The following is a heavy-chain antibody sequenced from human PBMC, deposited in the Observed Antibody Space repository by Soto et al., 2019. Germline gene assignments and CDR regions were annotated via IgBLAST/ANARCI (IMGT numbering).Heavy chain of an antibody. CDR3: AHSVVAGLGYYFDY. D-gene: IGHD6-19*01. V-gene: IGHV2-5*02. J-gene: IGHJ4*02. CDR1: GFSLSSTRVA. Sequence: QITLKESGPTLVKPTQTLTLTCTFSGFSLSSTRVAVGWIRQPPGKALEWLALIYWDDDKRYSPFLKSRLTHXXXTXXNQVVRTMTNMDPVDTATYYCAHSVVAGLGYYFDYWGQGTLVTVSS. CDR2: IYWDDDK.